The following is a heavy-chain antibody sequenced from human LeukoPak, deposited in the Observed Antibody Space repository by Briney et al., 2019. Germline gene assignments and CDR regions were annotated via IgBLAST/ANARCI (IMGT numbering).Heavy chain of an antibody. V-gene: IGHV1-18*04. D-gene: IGHD3-22*01. CDR1: GYTFTSYY. CDR3: ARELYYDSSGYYPDAFDI. Sequence: GASVKVSCKASGYTFTSYYMHWVRQAPGQGLEWMGWISAYNGNTNYAQKLQGRVTMTTDTSTSTAYMELRSLRSDDTAVYYCARELYYDSSGYYPDAFDIWGQGTMVTVSS. J-gene: IGHJ3*02. CDR2: ISAYNGNT.